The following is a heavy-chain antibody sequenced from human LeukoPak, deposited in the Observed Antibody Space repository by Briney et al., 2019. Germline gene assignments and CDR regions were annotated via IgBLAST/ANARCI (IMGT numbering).Heavy chain of an antibody. J-gene: IGHJ4*02. CDR1: GFDFSIYA. D-gene: IGHD1-26*01. Sequence: GGSLRLSCAASGFDFSIYAMSWVRQAPGKGLEWVSGIGGGDTHYADSVKGRFTISRDNSKSTVELHMSSLRVEDTAVYYCAKDGKSFNSMWDYLDSWGRGTRVTVSS. CDR2: IGGGDT. CDR3: AKDGKSFNSMWDYLDS. V-gene: IGHV3-23*01.